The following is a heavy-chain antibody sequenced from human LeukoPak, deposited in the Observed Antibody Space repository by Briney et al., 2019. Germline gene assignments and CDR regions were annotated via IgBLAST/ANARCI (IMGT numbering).Heavy chain of an antibody. CDR1: GGSISSSTYY. Sequence: PSENLSLTCTASGGSISSSTYYWDWIRQPPGKGLEWIGSIYYSGSTYYNPSLKSRVTISVDTSKNQFSLKLSSVTAADTAVYYCARGPTARGVIIRSLGMDVWGQGTTVTVSS. CDR2: IYYSGST. CDR3: ARGPTARGVIIRSLGMDV. J-gene: IGHJ6*02. V-gene: IGHV4-39*07. D-gene: IGHD3-10*01.